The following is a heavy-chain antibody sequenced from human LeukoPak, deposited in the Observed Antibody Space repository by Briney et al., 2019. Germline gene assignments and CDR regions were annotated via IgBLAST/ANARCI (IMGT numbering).Heavy chain of an antibody. V-gene: IGHV3-21*06. D-gene: IGHD2-8*01. CDR1: GFSFSSYR. Sequence: GGSLRLSCAASGFSFSSYRMNWVRQDPGKGLEWVSSVSNSGDYIHYADSVKGRFTISRDNSKNSLYLQMNSLRAEDTAVYYCARALIGYYFDYWGQGTLVTVSS. CDR2: VSNSGDYI. J-gene: IGHJ4*02. CDR3: ARALIGYYFDY.